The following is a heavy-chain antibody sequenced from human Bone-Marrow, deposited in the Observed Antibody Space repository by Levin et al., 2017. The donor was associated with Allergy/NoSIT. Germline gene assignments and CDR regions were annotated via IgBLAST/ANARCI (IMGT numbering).Heavy chain of an antibody. CDR3: TKSRFSSSWYGAGMAV. J-gene: IGHJ6*02. CDR2: FDDSGTS. CDR1: DVSIKTYY. D-gene: IGHD6-13*01. Sequence: ESLKISCAVSDVSIKTYYWSWVRQSPERGLEWIGYFDDSGTSAYNPSFKSRATISIDMSNNRFSLELTSVTAADTAVYYCTKSRFSSSWYGAGMAVWGQGATDIVS. V-gene: IGHV4-4*09.